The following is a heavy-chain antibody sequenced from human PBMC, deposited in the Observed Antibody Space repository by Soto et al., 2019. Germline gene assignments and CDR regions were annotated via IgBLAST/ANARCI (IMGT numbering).Heavy chain of an antibody. J-gene: IGHJ3*02. CDR2: IYYSGST. CDR3: ARDPINYYDSSGYFGGMLDAFDI. D-gene: IGHD3-22*01. CDR1: GGSISSGGYY. V-gene: IGHV4-31*03. Sequence: QVQLQESGPGLVKPSQTLSLTCTVSGGSISSGGYYWSWIRQHPGKGLEWIGYIYYSGSTYYNPSLKSRVTISVDTSKNQFSLKLSSVTAADTAVYYCARDPINYYDSSGYFGGMLDAFDIWGQGTMVTVSS.